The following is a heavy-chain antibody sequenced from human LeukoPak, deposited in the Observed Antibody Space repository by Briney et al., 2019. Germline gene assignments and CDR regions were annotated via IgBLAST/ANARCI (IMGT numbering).Heavy chain of an antibody. CDR1: GFTFSSYA. Sequence: PGGSLRLSCAASGFTFSSYAMSWVRQAPGKGLEWVSAISGSGGSTYYADSVKGRFTISRDNSKDTLYLQMNSLRAEDTDVYYCAKDQPSVTLWFGDFPFDYWGQGTLVTVSS. CDR2: ISGSGGST. CDR3: AKDQPSVTLWFGDFPFDY. J-gene: IGHJ4*02. V-gene: IGHV3-23*01. D-gene: IGHD3-10*01.